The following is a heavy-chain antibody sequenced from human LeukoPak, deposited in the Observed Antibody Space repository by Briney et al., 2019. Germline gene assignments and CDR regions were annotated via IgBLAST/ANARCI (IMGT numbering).Heavy chain of an antibody. CDR3: ARGVYSYGPNDY. CDR1: GGSISSGGYY. V-gene: IGHV4-30-2*01. D-gene: IGHD5-18*01. J-gene: IGHJ4*02. CDR2: INHSGST. Sequence: SQTLSLTCTVSGGSISSGGYYWSWIRQPPGKGLEWIGEINHSGSTNYNPSLKSRVTISVDTSKNQFSLKLSSVTAADTAVYYCARGVYSYGPNDYWGQGTLVTVSS.